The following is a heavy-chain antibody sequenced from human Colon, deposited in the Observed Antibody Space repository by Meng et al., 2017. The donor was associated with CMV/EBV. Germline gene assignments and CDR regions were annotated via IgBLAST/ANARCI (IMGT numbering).Heavy chain of an antibody. CDR1: GFSFADYG. CDR2: INWNGGRT. V-gene: IGHV3-20*04. Sequence: GGSLRLSCAASGFSFADYGMSWVRQAPGKGLEWVSGINWNGGRTGYADSVKGRFTVSRDNSKNTLYLQMTSLRDEDTAVYSCARVGDYPGGYYAYWGQGTLVTVSS. CDR3: ARVGDYPGGYYAY. J-gene: IGHJ4*02. D-gene: IGHD1-26*01.